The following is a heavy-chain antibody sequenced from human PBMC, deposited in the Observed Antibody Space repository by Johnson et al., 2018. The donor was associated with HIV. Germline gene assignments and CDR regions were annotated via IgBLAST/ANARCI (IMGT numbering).Heavy chain of an antibody. CDR2: ISSSGDII. V-gene: IGHV3-11*04. CDR1: GFTFSDYY. J-gene: IGHJ3*02. CDR3: ARSEVSSGYYYTPFVDAFDI. Sequence: QEKLVESGGGLVKPGGSLRLSCAASGFTFSDYYMTWIRQAPGKGLEWLSFISSSGDIIRYADSVKGRFTISRDNAKNSLFLQMNSLTAEDTAVYYCARSEVSSGYYYTPFVDAFDIWGQGTMVTVSS. D-gene: IGHD3-22*01.